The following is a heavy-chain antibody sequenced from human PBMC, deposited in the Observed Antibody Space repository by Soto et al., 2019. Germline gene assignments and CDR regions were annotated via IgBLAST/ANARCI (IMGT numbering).Heavy chain of an antibody. CDR1: GFTFSNSA. CDR3: AKDTRRGGGSVFDY. CDR2: IGGRGGST. Sequence: EVQLLESGGGLVQPGGSLRLSCAASGFTFSNSAMSWVRQAPGKGLEWVSAIGGRGGSTYYADSVKGRFTISRDDSKNTLYLQMSSLRAEDTALYYCAKDTRRGGGSVFDYWGQGTLVTVSS. D-gene: IGHD2-15*01. V-gene: IGHV3-23*01. J-gene: IGHJ4*02.